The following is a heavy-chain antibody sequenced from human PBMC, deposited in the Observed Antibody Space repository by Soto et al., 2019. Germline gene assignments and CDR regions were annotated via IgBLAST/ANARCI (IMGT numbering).Heavy chain of an antibody. V-gene: IGHV3-23*01. CDR2: ITGSGGAT. D-gene: IGHD3-16*02. Sequence: GGSLRLSCTASTFTFKIYVMNWVRQVPGKGLEWVAAITGSGGATYYAESVKGRFTVSRDNSKNKLYLQMNSLRAEDTAVYYCAKTGYDYIWGSYRSGPKTDYWGQGTLVTVSS. CDR1: TFTFKIYV. J-gene: IGHJ4*02. CDR3: AKTGYDYIWGSYRSGPKTDY.